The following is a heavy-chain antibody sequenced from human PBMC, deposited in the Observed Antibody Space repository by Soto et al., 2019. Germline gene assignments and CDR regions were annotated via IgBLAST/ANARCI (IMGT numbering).Heavy chain of an antibody. Sequence: EVQLVESGGGLVQPGGSLRLSCAASGFTVSSNYMSWVRQAPGKAPEWLSIIYAGGGTSYADSVNGRFTISRDNSQNTLYLQMNSLRVEDTALYYCARGYYYGSGRLDYWGPGTLVTVSS. CDR3: ARGYYYGSGRLDY. V-gene: IGHV3-66*01. CDR2: IYAGGGT. D-gene: IGHD3-10*01. J-gene: IGHJ4*02. CDR1: GFTVSSNY.